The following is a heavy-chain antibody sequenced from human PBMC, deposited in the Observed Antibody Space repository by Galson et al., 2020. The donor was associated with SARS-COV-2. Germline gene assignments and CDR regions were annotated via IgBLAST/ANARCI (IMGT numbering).Heavy chain of an antibody. CDR3: ARDRGPDAFDF. D-gene: IGHD3-10*01. J-gene: IGHJ3*01. CDR2: IYHSGST. Sequence: SQTLSLTCTVSGYSFRSGHYWGWIRQPPGKGLEWIGSIYHSGSTYYNPSLKSRVTISGDSSKNQFSLRLSSVTAADTAVYFCARDRGPDAFDFWGQGTMVTVSP. V-gene: IGHV4-38-2*02. CDR1: GYSFRSGHY.